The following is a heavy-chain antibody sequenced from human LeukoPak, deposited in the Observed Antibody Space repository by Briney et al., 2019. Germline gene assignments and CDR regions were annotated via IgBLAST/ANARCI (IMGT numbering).Heavy chain of an antibody. D-gene: IGHD3-22*01. Sequence: PSETLSLTCTVSGDSMNSHYWSWLRQPPWKGLEWVAYINYSGSTNYNPSLKSRVTISVDTSKKEFSLKLSSVTAADTAVYYCARGGEYYYDSSGYYFDYWGQGTLVTVSS. V-gene: IGHV4-59*11. J-gene: IGHJ4*02. CDR3: ARGGEYYYDSSGYYFDY. CDR1: GDSMNSHY. CDR2: INYSGST.